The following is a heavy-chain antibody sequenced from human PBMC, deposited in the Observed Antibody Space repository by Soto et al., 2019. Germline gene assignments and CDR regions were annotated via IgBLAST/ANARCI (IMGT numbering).Heavy chain of an antibody. Sequence: GGSLRLSCAASGFTFSSYGMHWVRQAPGKGLEWVAVIWYDGSNKYYADSVKGRFTISRDNSKNTLYLQMNSLRAEDTAVYYCARVAGGDPIYYYYGMDVWGQGTTVTVSS. CDR1: GFTFSSYG. V-gene: IGHV3-33*01. CDR3: ARVAGGDPIYYYYGMDV. D-gene: IGHD2-21*02. CDR2: IWYDGSNK. J-gene: IGHJ6*02.